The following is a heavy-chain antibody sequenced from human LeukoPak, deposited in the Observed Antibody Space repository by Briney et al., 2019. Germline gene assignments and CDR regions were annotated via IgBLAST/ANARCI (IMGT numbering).Heavy chain of an antibody. CDR1: GFTFSSYG. V-gene: IGHV3-33*08. D-gene: IGHD6-13*01. CDR3: ARGGGYSSSWYWYYYYYGMDV. Sequence: AGRSLRLSCAASGFTFSSYGMHWVRQAPGKGLEWVAVIWYDGSNKYYADSVKGRFTISRDNSKNTLYLQMNSLRAEDTAVYYCARGGGYSSSWYWYYYYYGMDVWGQGTTVTVSS. CDR2: IWYDGSNK. J-gene: IGHJ6*02.